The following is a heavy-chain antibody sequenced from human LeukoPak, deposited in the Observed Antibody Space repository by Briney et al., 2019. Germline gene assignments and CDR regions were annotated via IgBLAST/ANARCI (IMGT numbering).Heavy chain of an antibody. CDR3: ARVVAGSVYNYGMDV. J-gene: IGHJ6*02. D-gene: IGHD6-19*01. V-gene: IGHV3-23*01. Sequence: QPGGSLRLSCVASGFTFSNCAMSWVRQAPGKELEWVSTIGGSGTYYADSVKGRLTISRDNSKNTLYLQMNSLTAEDTAVYYCARVVAGSVYNYGMDVWGQGTTVTVSS. CDR1: GFTFSNCA. CDR2: IGGSGT.